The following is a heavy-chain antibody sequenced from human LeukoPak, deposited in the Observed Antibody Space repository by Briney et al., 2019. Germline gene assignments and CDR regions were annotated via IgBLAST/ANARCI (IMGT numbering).Heavy chain of an antibody. J-gene: IGHJ4*02. Sequence: GGSPTLSCAASGFTFYDYDKSCLPHAPGKGREGFIDINWNEGSTVYAVSVRLSFTISRDNAKNSLYLHMNRLRPADTPLSHCARGTVTTGGLLDYWGQRRMVSVPS. CDR3: ARGTVTTGGLLDY. D-gene: IGHD4-11*01. V-gene: IGHV3-20*01. CDR1: GFTFYDYD. CDR2: INWNEGST.